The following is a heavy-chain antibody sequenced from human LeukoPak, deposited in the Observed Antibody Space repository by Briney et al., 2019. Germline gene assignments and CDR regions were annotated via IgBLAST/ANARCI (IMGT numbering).Heavy chain of an antibody. J-gene: IGHJ4*02. CDR2: IYYSGST. CDR3: ARDGITAAAGPKDFDY. D-gene: IGHD6-13*01. V-gene: IGHV4-39*07. Sequence: SETLSLTCTVSGGSISSSSYYWGWIRQPPGKGLEWIGSIYYSGSTYYNPSLKSRVTISVDTSKNQFSLKLSSVTAADTAVYYCARDGITAAAGPKDFDYWGQGTLVTVSS. CDR1: GGSISSSSYY.